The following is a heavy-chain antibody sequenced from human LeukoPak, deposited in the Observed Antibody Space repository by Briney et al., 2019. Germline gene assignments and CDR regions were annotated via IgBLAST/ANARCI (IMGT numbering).Heavy chain of an antibody. CDR1: GFTFSRHT. J-gene: IGHJ4*02. D-gene: IGHD5-12*01. CDR2: ISSSSDII. Sequence: PGGSLRLSCADSGFTFSRHTMNWVRQAPGKGLEWISYISSSSDIIFYADSVKGRFTISRDNSKNTLYLQMNSLRAEDTAVYYCARGRNIVATSGYFDYWGQGTLVTVSS. CDR3: ARGRNIVATSGYFDY. V-gene: IGHV3-48*01.